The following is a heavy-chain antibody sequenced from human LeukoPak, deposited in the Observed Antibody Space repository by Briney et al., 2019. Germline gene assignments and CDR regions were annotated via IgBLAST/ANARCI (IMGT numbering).Heavy chain of an antibody. V-gene: IGHV3-7*01. CDR2: MKPDGSEK. CDR1: GFTLSSYW. J-gene: IGHJ4*02. Sequence: GGSLRLSCAGSGFTLSSYWMSWVRQAPGKGLEWVANMKPDGSEKYYVDSVKGRFTISRDNAKNSLYLQMNSLRAEDTAVYYCAREGRGYKVAKFDYWGQGTLVTVSS. CDR3: AREGRGYKVAKFDY. D-gene: IGHD3-22*01.